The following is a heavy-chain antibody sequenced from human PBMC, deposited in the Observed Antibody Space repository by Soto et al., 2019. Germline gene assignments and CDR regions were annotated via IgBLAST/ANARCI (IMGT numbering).Heavy chain of an antibody. CDR1: DGSSSSGGYY. CDR3: ARASGYYDSSGYDY. D-gene: IGHD3-22*01. CDR2: IYYSGST. J-gene: IGHJ4*02. Sequence: SVPRSLTRRVCDGSSSSGGYYCSWIRKHPGKGLGWIGYIYYSGSTYYNPSLKSRVTISVDTSKNQFSLKLSSVTAADTAVYYCARASGYYDSSGYDYWGQGTLVTVS. V-gene: IGHV4-31*03.